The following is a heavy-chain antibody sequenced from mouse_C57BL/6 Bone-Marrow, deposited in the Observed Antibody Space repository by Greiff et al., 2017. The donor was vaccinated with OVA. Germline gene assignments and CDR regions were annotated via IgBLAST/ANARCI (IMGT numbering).Heavy chain of an antibody. D-gene: IGHD4-1*01. CDR2: IYPRSGNT. V-gene: IGHV1-81*01. CDR3: ARRTVLYAMDY. J-gene: IGHJ4*01. CDR1: GYTFTSYG. Sequence: VQLVESGAELARPGASVKLSCKASGYTFTSYGISWVKQRTGQGLEWIGEIYPRSGNTYYNEKFKGKATLTADKSSSTAYMELRSLTSEDSAVYFCARRTVLYAMDYWGQGTSVTVSS.